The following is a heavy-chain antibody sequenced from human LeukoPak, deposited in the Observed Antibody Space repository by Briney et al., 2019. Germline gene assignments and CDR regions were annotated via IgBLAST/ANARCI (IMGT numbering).Heavy chain of an antibody. CDR2: IRSKANSYAT. CDR1: GFTFSGSA. J-gene: IGHJ4*02. D-gene: IGHD5-12*01. V-gene: IGHV3-73*01. Sequence: SGGSLRLSCAASGFTFSGSAMHWVRQASGKGLEWVGRIRSKANSYATVYAASVKGRFIISRDDSKNTAYLQMNSLKTEDTAVYYCTRHVPNSGYANFDYWGQGTLVTVSS. CDR3: TRHVPNSGYANFDY.